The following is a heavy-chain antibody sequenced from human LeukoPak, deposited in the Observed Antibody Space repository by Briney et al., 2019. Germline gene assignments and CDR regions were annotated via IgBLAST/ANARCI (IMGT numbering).Heavy chain of an antibody. D-gene: IGHD3-10*01. Sequence: PSETLSLTCAVYGGSFSGYYWSWIRQPPGKGLEWIGEINHSGSTNYNPSLKSRVTISVDTSKNQFSLKLSSVTAADTAVYYCARHGSYYFIRDWGQGTLVTVSS. CDR2: INHSGST. CDR1: GGSFSGYY. CDR3: ARHGSYYFIRD. V-gene: IGHV4-34*01. J-gene: IGHJ4*02.